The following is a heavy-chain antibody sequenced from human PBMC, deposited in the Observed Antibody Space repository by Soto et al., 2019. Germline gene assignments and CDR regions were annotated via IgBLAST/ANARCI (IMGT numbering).Heavy chain of an antibody. D-gene: IGHD3-22*01. CDR2: IYYSGST. Sequence: SETLSLTCTVSGGSISSYYWSWIRQPPGKGLEWIGYIYYSGSTNYNPSLKSRVTISVDTSKNQFSLKLGSVTAADTAVYYCARVRGVRPGWYDSSGYTLYYYGMDVWGQGTTVTVSS. J-gene: IGHJ6*02. CDR1: GGSISSYY. CDR3: ARVRGVRPGWYDSSGYTLYYYGMDV. V-gene: IGHV4-59*01.